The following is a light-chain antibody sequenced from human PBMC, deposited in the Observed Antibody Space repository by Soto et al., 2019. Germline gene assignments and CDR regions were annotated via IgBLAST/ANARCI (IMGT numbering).Light chain of an antibody. Sequence: EIVLTQSPATLSLSPGERATLSCRASQSVNSYLAWYQQKPGQAPRLLIYDKSNRATGIPARFSGSGSGTDFTLTISSLEPEDFAVYYCQQYNNWPFTFGPGTKVDIK. CDR3: QQYNNWPFT. V-gene: IGKV3-11*01. J-gene: IGKJ3*01. CDR1: QSVNSY. CDR2: DKS.